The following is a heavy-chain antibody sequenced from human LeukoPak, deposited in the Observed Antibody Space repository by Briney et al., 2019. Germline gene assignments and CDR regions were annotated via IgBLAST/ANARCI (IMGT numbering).Heavy chain of an antibody. J-gene: IGHJ5*02. D-gene: IGHD1-26*01. CDR3: ARSSSGSYDAWLDP. Sequence: PSETLSLTCTVSGGSISSYYWSWIRQPPGKGLEWIGYIYYSGSTNYNPSLKSRVTISVDTSKNQFSLKLSSVTAADTAVYYCARSSSGSYDAWLDPWGQGTLVTVSS. V-gene: IGHV4-59*08. CDR2: IYYSGST. CDR1: GGSISSYY.